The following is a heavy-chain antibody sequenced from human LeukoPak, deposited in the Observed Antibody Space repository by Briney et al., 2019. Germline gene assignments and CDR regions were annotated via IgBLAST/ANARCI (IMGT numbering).Heavy chain of an antibody. V-gene: IGHV3-53*01. J-gene: IGHJ4*02. CDR2: IYSGGST. CDR3: TRAPDSSWPPSLEY. CDR1: ALPESPSY. D-gene: IGHD6-13*01. Sequence: GGSLRLPCTASALPESPSYKSWLRQAPGKGLDWVSVIYSGGSTYYADSVKGRFTISRDNSKHSLYLQMTSLRAEDTAVYYCTRAPDSSWPPSLEYWGQGTLVTASS.